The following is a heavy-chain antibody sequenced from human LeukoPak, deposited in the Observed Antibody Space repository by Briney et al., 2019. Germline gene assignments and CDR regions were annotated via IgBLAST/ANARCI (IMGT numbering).Heavy chain of an antibody. CDR3: VREVAGTAFDI. V-gene: IGHV3-7*01. J-gene: IGHJ3*02. D-gene: IGHD6-19*01. CDR2: IKQDAGER. Sequence: GGSLRLSCAASGFTFSGYWMSWVRQAPGKGLEWVANIKQDAGERKYLGSLRGRFSISRDNAKKLLYLETNNLRVDDTAMYYCVREVAGTAFDIWGQGTVVTVSS. CDR1: GFTFSGYW.